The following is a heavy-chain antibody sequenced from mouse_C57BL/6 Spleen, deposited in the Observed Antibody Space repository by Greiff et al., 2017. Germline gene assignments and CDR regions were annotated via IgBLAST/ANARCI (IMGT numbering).Heavy chain of an antibody. V-gene: IGHV1-43*01. D-gene: IGHD2-4*01. Sequence: EVKLQESGPELVKPGASVKISCKASGYSFTGYYMHWVKQSSEKSLEWIGEINPSTGGTSYNQKFKGKATLTVDKSSSTAYMQLKSLTSEDSAVYYCARSYDYGDFDYWGQGTTLTVSS. J-gene: IGHJ2*01. CDR2: INPSTGGT. CDR3: ARSYDYGDFDY. CDR1: GYSFTGYY.